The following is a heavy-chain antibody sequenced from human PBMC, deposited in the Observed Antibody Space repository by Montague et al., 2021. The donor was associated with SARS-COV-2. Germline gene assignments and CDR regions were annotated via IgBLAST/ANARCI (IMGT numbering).Heavy chain of an antibody. D-gene: IGHD1-7*01. J-gene: IGHJ4*02. CDR3: ARGNWEKVTGTTSDYLYYFDR. V-gene: IGHV6-1*01. CDR2: TYYRSRWYD. CDR1: GDSASSSSVA. Sequence: CAISGDSASSSSVAWNWIRQSPSGGLEWLGRTYYRSRWYDDYAASVKGRITMNPDTAKNHFSLQLNSVTPEDTAVYYCARGNWEKVTGTTSDYLYYFDRWGQGTLVTVSS.